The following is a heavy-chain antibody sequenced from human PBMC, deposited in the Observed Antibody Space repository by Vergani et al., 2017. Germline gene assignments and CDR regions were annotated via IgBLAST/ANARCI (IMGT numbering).Heavy chain of an antibody. CDR1: GASISSNSYY. D-gene: IGHD5-18*01. CDR3: ASSIQIPRGYTYGYFDC. CDR2: IRYSGPT. J-gene: IGHJ4*02. V-gene: IGHV4-39*01. Sequence: QLQLQESGPGLVEPSETLSLTCTVSGASISSNSYYWGWVRQSPGNGLEWVGSIRYSGPTYYNLPLQSRTTISLDTSKNQFSLKLSSVTAADTAVYYCASSIQIPRGYTYGYFDCWGQGTLVTVSS.